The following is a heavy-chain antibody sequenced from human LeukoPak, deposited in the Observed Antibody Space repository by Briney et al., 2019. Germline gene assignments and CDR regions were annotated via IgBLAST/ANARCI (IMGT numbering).Heavy chain of an antibody. CDR1: GFTFIDYW. D-gene: IGHD6-13*01. J-gene: IGHJ4*02. V-gene: IGHV3-7*01. CDR2: IKQDGSEK. Sequence: PGGSLRLSCAASGFTFIDYWMSWVRQAPGKGLEWVANIKQDGSEKNYVDSVKGRFTISRDNTKKSLYLQMNSLSVEDTAIYYCAREGILAAVDNWGQGTLVTVSP. CDR3: AREGILAAVDN.